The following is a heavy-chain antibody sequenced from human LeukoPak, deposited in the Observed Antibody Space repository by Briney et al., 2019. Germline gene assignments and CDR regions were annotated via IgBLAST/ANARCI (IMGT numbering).Heavy chain of an antibody. D-gene: IGHD3-10*01. Sequence: PSETLSLTCAVYGGSFSGYYWSWIRQPPGKGLEWIGEISHSGSTNYNPSLKSRVTISVDTSKNQFSLKLSSVTAADTAVYYCARSGPPLMVRGVISWFDPWGQGTLVTVSS. CDR1: GGSFSGYY. J-gene: IGHJ5*02. CDR2: ISHSGST. V-gene: IGHV4-34*01. CDR3: ARSGPPLMVRGVISWFDP.